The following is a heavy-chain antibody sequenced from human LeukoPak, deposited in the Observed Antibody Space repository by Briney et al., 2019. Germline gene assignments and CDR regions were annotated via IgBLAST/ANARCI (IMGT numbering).Heavy chain of an antibody. Sequence: ASVKVSCKASGYTFTSYGISWVRQAPGQGLEWMGWISAYNGNTNYAQKLQGRVTMTTDTSTSTAYMELRSLRSDDTAVYYCARDTPGLLWFGESPLDYWGQGTLVTVSS. D-gene: IGHD3-10*01. J-gene: IGHJ4*02. V-gene: IGHV1-18*01. CDR3: ARDTPGLLWFGESPLDY. CDR2: ISAYNGNT. CDR1: GYTFTSYG.